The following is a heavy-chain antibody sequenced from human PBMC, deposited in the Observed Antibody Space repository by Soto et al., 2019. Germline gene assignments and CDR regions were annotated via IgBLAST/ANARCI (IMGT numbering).Heavy chain of an antibody. Sequence: ASVKVSCKASGGTFSSYAVSWVRQAPGQGLEWMGGIIPIFGTANYAQKFQGRVTITADESTSTAYMELSSLGSEDTAVYYCASGTMGYDFWSGYLSDYWGQGTLVTVSS. J-gene: IGHJ4*02. CDR1: GGTFSSYA. V-gene: IGHV1-69*13. CDR3: ASGTMGYDFWSGYLSDY. CDR2: IIPIFGTA. D-gene: IGHD3-3*01.